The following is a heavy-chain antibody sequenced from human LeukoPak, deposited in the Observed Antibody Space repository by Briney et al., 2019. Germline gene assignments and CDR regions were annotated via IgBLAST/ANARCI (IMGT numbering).Heavy chain of an antibody. CDR1: GGSISSRTHY. D-gene: IGHD1-26*01. Sequence: SETLSLICTVSGGSISSRTHYWGWIRQPPGKGLEWIGSIYYSGSTHYEPSLKSRVTISVDMSKNQFSLNLSSVTAADTALYYCARQSFDKTYSGSPNWFDPWGQGTLVTVSS. CDR2: IYYSGST. CDR3: ARQSFDKTYSGSPNWFDP. J-gene: IGHJ5*02. V-gene: IGHV4-39*01.